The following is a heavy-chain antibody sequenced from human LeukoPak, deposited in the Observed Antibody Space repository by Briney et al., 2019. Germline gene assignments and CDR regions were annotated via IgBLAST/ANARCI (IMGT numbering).Heavy chain of an antibody. D-gene: IGHD2-2*02. J-gene: IGHJ5*02. CDR3: AREGCSSTSCYT. V-gene: IGHV1-2*02. Sequence: ASVKVSCKASGYTFTAYYMHWVRQAPGQGLEWVGWVNPYSGGTNYAQKFQGRVTMTRDTSISTAYMELRRLRSDDTAVYYCAREGCSSTSCYTWGQGTLVTVSS. CDR1: GYTFTAYY. CDR2: VNPYSGGT.